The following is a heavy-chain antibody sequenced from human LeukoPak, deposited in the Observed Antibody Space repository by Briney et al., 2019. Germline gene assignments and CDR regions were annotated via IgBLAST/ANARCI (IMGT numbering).Heavy chain of an antibody. CDR1: GFTFANYA. Sequence: GGSLRLSCAASGFTFANYAMTWVRQAPGKGLDWVSLISGSGSNTYYTDSVQGRFTISRHNSRNTLYLQMSSLRAEDTAIYYCAKERGISYTYEFDYWGQGALVTVSS. D-gene: IGHD3-16*01. CDR2: ISGSGSNT. CDR3: AKERGISYTYEFDY. J-gene: IGHJ4*02. V-gene: IGHV3-23*01.